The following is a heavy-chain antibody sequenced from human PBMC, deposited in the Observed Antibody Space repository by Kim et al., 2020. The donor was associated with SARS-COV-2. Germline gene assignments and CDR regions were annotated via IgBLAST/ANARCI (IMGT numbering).Heavy chain of an antibody. CDR1: GFTFSSYA. Sequence: GGSLRLSCAASGFTFSSYAMSWVRQAPGKGLEWVSAISGSGGSTYYADSVKGRFTISRDNSKNTLYLQMNSLRAEDTAVYYCAKRWGQAIAAAESDYWGQGTLVTVSS. CDR3: AKRWGQAIAAAESDY. D-gene: IGHD6-13*01. V-gene: IGHV3-23*01. CDR2: ISGSGGST. J-gene: IGHJ4*02.